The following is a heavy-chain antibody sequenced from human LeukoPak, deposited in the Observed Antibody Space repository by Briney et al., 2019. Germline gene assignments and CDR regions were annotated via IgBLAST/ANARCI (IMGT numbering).Heavy chain of an antibody. CDR2: IYYSGST. J-gene: IGHJ6*02. D-gene: IGHD3-3*01. Sequence: SETLSLTCTVSGGSITSSSYYWGWIRQPPGKGLECIGSIYYSGSTYYNPSLKSRVTISVDTSKNQFSLKLSSVTAADAAVYYCARDDFWTPTYGMDVWGQGTTVTVSS. CDR3: ARDDFWTPTYGMDV. V-gene: IGHV4-39*01. CDR1: GGSITSSSYY.